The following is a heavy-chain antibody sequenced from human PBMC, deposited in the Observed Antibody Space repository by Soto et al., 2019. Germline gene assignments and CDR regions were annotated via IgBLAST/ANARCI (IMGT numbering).Heavy chain of an antibody. CDR1: GYTFTSYG. CDR3: ASDHSKVCWFDP. J-gene: IGHJ5*02. V-gene: IGHV1-18*01. CDR2: ISAYNGNT. Sequence: ASVKVSCKASGYTFTSYGISWVRQAPGQGLEWMGWISAYNGNTNYAQKLQGRGTMTTDTSTSTAYMELRSLRSDDTAVYYGASDHSKVCWFDPWGQGTLVTVSS. D-gene: IGHD2-8*01.